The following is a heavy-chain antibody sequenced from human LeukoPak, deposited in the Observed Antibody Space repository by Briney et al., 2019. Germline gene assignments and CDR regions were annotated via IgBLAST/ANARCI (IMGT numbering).Heavy chain of an antibody. CDR2: ISDSGGSK. V-gene: IGHV3-23*01. CDR1: GFTFSTYV. Sequence: WGSLRLSCAASGFTFSTYVMNWVRQAPGKGLEWVSTISDSGGSKYYADSVKGRFTISRDNSKSTLYLQMNSLRDEDTAVYYCGRYYVMDVWGQGTSVTVSS. CDR3: GRYYVMDV. J-gene: IGHJ6*02.